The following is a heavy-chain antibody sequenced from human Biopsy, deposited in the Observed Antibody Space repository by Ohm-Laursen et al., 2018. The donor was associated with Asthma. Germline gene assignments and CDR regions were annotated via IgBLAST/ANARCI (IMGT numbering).Heavy chain of an antibody. CDR2: INAANGNT. V-gene: IGHV1-3*01. CDR3: ARTYFDFLTGQVHDALAM. Sequence: ASVKVSCKASGYTFINYAIHWVRQAPGHSLEWMGWINAANGNTKYSQKFQGRLTISRDTSASTAYMDLSSLRSEDTAVYYCARTYFDFLTGQVHDALAMRGQGTMVTVSS. D-gene: IGHD3-9*01. J-gene: IGHJ3*02. CDR1: GYTFINYA.